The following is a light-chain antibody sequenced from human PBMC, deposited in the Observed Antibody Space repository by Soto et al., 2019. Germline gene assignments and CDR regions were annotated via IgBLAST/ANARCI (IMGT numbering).Light chain of an antibody. CDR2: DVF. Sequence: QSALTQPRSVSGSPGQAVTISCTGTSSDIGAYNYVFWYQQYPGKSPKLIIYDVFKRPSGVPARFSASKSGNTASLTITGLQTEDEADYHCSSLEGSYNLVFGGGTKVTVL. CDR1: SSDIGAYNY. CDR3: SSLEGSYNLV. J-gene: IGLJ3*02. V-gene: IGLV2-11*01.